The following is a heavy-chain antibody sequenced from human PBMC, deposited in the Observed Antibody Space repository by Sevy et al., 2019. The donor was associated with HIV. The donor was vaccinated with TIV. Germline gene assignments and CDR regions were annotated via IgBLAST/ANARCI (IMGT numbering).Heavy chain of an antibody. V-gene: IGHV3-21*01. D-gene: IGHD3-10*01. CDR2: ISYSGNYI. CDR1: GFSFRTYT. CDR3: ARPYGSGSWEAFDI. J-gene: IGHJ3*02. Sequence: GGSLRLSCAASGFSFRTYTMNRVRQAPGKGLEWVSSISYSGNYIYYADSVKGRFTISRDNAKNSLYLQMNNLRAEDTAVYYCARPYGSGSWEAFDIWGQGTMVTVSS.